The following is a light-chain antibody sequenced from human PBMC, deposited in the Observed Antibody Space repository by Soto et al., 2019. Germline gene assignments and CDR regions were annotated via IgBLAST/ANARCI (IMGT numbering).Light chain of an antibody. Sequence: QAVVNQEPSLTVSPGGTVTLTCGSSTGAVTSNHHPYWFQQKAGQAPRTLIYDTSNKHSWTPARFSGSLLGDKAALTLSGAQPEDEAQYYCLLSYNAARVFGGGTKVTVL. V-gene: IGLV7-46*01. CDR3: LLSYNAARV. CDR1: TGAVTSNHH. J-gene: IGLJ2*01. CDR2: DTS.